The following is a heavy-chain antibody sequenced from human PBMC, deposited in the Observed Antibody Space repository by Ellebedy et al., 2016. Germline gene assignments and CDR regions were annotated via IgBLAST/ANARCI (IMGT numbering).Heavy chain of an antibody. J-gene: IGHJ4*02. Sequence: GESLKISXAVSGLPFSTFFMSWVRQAPGKGLEWVATISANGNKRDLADSVKGRFTISRDNSKNTLYLQMNSLRADDTAVYYCARLTDYWGQGTLVTVSS. D-gene: IGHD3-9*01. V-gene: IGHV3-23*01. CDR2: ISANGNKR. CDR3: ARLTDY. CDR1: GLPFSTFF.